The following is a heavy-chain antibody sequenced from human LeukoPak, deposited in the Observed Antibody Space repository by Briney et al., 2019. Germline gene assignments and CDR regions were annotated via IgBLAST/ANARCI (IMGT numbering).Heavy chain of an antibody. J-gene: IGHJ4*02. V-gene: IGHV1-18*01. D-gene: IGHD6-13*01. Sequence: ASVKVSCKASGGTFSSYAISWVRQAPGQGLEWMGWISAYNGNTNYAQKLQGRVTMTTDTSTSTAYMELRSLRSDDTAVYYCARVKAAADEEDYWGQGTLVTVSS. CDR2: ISAYNGNT. CDR3: ARVKAAADEEDY. CDR1: GGTFSSYA.